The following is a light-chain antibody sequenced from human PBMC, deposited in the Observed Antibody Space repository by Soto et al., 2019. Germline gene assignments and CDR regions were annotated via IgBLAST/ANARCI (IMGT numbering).Light chain of an antibody. CDR1: SSDVGGYNY. CDR3: SSYAGSRV. CDR2: EVS. Sequence: QSVLTQPPSASGSPGQSVAISCTGTSSDVGGYNYVSCYQQHPGKAPKLMIYEVSKRPSGVPDRFSGSKSGNTASLTVSGLQAEDEAHYYCSSYAGSRVFGGGTKLTVL. V-gene: IGLV2-8*01. J-gene: IGLJ3*02.